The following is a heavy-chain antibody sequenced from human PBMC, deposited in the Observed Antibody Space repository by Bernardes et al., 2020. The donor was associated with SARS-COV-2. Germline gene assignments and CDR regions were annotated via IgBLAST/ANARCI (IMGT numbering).Heavy chain of an antibody. J-gene: IGHJ4*02. D-gene: IGHD6-6*01. CDR2: INPNSGST. CDR3: ARDGSSSSGQAIDY. CDR1: GYTFTGYY. Sequence: ASMKVSCKASGYTFTGYYIHWVRQAPGQGLEWMGWINPNSGSTNYAQKFQGRVTMTRDTSINTAYMELSRLRSDDTAMYYCARDGSSSSGQAIDYWGQGTLVTVSS. V-gene: IGHV1-2*02.